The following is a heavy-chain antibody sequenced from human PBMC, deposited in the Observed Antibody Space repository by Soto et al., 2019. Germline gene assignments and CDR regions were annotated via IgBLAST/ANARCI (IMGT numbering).Heavy chain of an antibody. CDR2: IGSSSSYT. J-gene: IGHJ5*02. D-gene: IGHD2-2*02. CDR1: GFTFSYYY. CDR3: ARDGYCSSTSCHSGT. Sequence: GSLRLSCAASGFTFSYYYMSWIRQAPGKGLEWVSYIGSSSSYTNYADSVKGRFTISRDNAKNSLYLQMNSLRAEDTAVYYCARDGYCSSTSCHSGTWGQGTLVTVSS. V-gene: IGHV3-11*06.